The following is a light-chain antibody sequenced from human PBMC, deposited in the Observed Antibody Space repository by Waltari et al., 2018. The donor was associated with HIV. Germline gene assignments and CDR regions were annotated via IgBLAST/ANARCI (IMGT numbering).Light chain of an antibody. Sequence: EIVLTQSPGTLSLSPGERATLSCRASQSVRSRYLFWYQQKPGQGPRLLIYAASSRATGIPERFSGSGSGTDFFLTISRLEPEDFAMYYCQQYDRSPLTFGGGTKVEIK. CDR1: QSVRSRY. CDR2: AAS. CDR3: QQYDRSPLT. J-gene: IGKJ4*01. V-gene: IGKV3-20*01.